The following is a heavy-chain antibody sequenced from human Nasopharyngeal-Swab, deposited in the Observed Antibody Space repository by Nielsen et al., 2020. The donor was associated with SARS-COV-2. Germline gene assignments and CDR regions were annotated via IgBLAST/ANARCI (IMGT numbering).Heavy chain of an antibody. CDR1: GFTFSSYG. D-gene: IGHD4-23*01. CDR3: ARDRPYDYGGADY. Sequence: GESLKISCAASGFTFSSYGMHWVRQAPGKGLEWVAVIWYDGSKKYYADFVKGRFTISRDSFKNTLYLQMNSLRAEDTAVYYCARDRPYDYGGADYWGQGTLVTVSS. V-gene: IGHV3-33*01. CDR2: IWYDGSKK. J-gene: IGHJ4*02.